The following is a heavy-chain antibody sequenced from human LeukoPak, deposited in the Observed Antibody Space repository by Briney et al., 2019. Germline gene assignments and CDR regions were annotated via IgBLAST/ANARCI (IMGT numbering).Heavy chain of an antibody. Sequence: VASVKVSCKASGYTFTSYDINWVRQATGQGLEWMGWMNPNSGNTGYAQKFQGRVTTTRNTLISTAYMELSSLRSEDTAVYYCAVRTAMAGFDVFDIWGQGTMVTVSS. V-gene: IGHV1-8*01. CDR2: MNPNSGNT. D-gene: IGHD5-18*01. CDR1: GYTFTSYD. J-gene: IGHJ3*02. CDR3: AVRTAMAGFDVFDI.